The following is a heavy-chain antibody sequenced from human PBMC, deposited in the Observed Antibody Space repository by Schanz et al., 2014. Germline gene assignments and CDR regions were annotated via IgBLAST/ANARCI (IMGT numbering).Heavy chain of an antibody. D-gene: IGHD2-21*01. CDR2: ISPYNGNT. J-gene: IGHJ4*02. CDR3: ARDRLECGAECYSVEVFAI. Sequence: QVQLVQSGAEVKKPGSSVKVSCKASGYTFSSYGITWVRQAPGQGLEWMGWISPYNGNTNYAQKVQGRVTMTTDTSTGTAYMELRSLRSDDTAVYYCARDRLECGAECYSVEVFAIWGQGTLVIVSA. CDR1: GYTFSSYG. V-gene: IGHV1-18*01.